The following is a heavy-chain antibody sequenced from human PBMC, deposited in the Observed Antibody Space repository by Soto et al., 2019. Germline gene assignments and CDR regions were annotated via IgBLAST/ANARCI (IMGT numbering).Heavy chain of an antibody. CDR1: GGSISSGGYY. Sequence: PSETLSLTCTVSGGSISSGGYYWSWIRQHPGKGLEWIGYIYYSGSTYYNPSLKSRVTISVETSKNQFSLKLSSVTAADTAVYYCARDPKYYYYYGMDVWGQGNTVTVS. CDR2: IYYSGST. J-gene: IGHJ6*02. V-gene: IGHV4-31*03. CDR3: ARDPKYYYYYGMDV.